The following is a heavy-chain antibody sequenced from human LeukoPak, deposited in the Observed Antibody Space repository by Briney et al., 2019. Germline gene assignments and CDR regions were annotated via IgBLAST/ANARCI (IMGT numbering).Heavy chain of an antibody. Sequence: SETLSLTCTVSGYSISSGYYWGWIQQPPGKGLEWIGSIYHSGSTYYNPSLKSRVTISVDTSKNQFSLKLSSVTAADTAVYYCARLYYYDSSAIWDLWGQGTMVTVSS. V-gene: IGHV4-38-2*02. CDR1: GYSISSGYY. J-gene: IGHJ3*01. D-gene: IGHD3-22*01. CDR2: IYHSGST. CDR3: ARLYYYDSSAIWDL.